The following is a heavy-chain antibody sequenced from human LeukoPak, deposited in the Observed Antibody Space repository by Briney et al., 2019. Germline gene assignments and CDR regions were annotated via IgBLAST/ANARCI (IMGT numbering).Heavy chain of an antibody. CDR2: ISGSGGST. D-gene: IGHD3-3*01. V-gene: IGHV3-23*01. CDR3: AKELSDFWSGYPHDY. J-gene: IGHJ4*02. CDR1: GGSISSGGYY. Sequence: LSLTCTVSGGSISSGGYYWSWVRQAPGKGLEWVSAISGSGGSTYYADSVKGRFTISRDNSKNTLYLQMNSLRAEDTAVYYCAKELSDFWSGYPHDYCGQGTLVTVSS.